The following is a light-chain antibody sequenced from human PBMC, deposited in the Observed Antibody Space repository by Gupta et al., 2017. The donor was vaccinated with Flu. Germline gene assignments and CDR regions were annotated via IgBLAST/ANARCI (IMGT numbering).Light chain of an antibody. V-gene: IGLV1-51*02. J-gene: IGLJ3*02. CDR1: SSNIGDFY. CDR2: ENN. Sequence: QSVLTQPPSVSAAPGQKVTISCPGSSSNIGDFYVSWYQQLPGTAPKLLIYENNKRPSVIPDRFSGSRSETSATLVITGLLTGDEADYYCGTWDSRLSGWVFGGGTTLTVL. CDR3: GTWDSRLSGWV.